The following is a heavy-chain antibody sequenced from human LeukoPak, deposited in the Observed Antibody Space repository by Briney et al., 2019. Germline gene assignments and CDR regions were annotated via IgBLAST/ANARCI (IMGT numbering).Heavy chain of an antibody. CDR2: IIPIFGTA. CDR1: GHTFSSYA. J-gene: IGHJ4*02. Sequence: SVKVSCKASGHTFSSYAISWVRQAPGQGLEWMGGIIPIFGTANYAQKFQGRVTITTDKSTSTAYMELSSLRSEDTAVYYCAGQIAAAADHTPLDYWGQGTLVTVSS. V-gene: IGHV1-69*05. CDR3: AGQIAAAADHTPLDY. D-gene: IGHD6-13*01.